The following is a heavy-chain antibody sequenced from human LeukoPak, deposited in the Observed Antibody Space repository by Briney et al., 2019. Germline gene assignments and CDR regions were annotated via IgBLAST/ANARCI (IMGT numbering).Heavy chain of an antibody. CDR3: ARAFLNSSGWFFDY. Sequence: PSETLSLTCTVSGGSISSSSSYWGWIRQPPGRGLEWIGSIYYSGSSYYNPSLKSRVTISVDTSKNQFSLKLSSVTAADTAVYYCARAFLNSSGWFFDYWGQGTLVTVSS. D-gene: IGHD6-19*01. CDR2: IYYSGSS. CDR1: GGSISSSSSY. J-gene: IGHJ4*02. V-gene: IGHV4-39*01.